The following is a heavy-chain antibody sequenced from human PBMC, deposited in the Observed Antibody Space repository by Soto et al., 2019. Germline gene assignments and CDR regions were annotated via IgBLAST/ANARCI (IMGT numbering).Heavy chain of an antibody. D-gene: IGHD5-12*01. V-gene: IGHV4-59*01. CDR1: GGSISSLY. J-gene: IGHJ3*02. CDR3: ARVREYGGYGNAFDI. CDR2: IFYSGST. Sequence: QVQLQESGPGLVKPSETLSLTCTVSGGSISSLYWNWIRQPPGKGLEWIGSIFYSGSTTYNPSLTSRVAISVDTSKAQFSLKLASVTAADAAAYYCARVREYGGYGNAFDIWGQGTMVTVSS.